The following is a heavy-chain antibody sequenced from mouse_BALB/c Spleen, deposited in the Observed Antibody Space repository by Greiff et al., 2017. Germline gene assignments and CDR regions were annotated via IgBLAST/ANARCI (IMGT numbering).Heavy chain of an antibody. J-gene: IGHJ3*01. V-gene: IGHV14-4*02. Sequence: SGAELVRSGASVKLSCTASGFNIKDYYMHWVKQRPEQGLEWIGWIDPENGDTEYAPKFQGKATMTADTSSNTAYLQLSSLTSEDTAVYYCNAYGNYDFLFAYWGQGTLVTVSA. CDR2: IDPENGDT. CDR1: GFNIKDYY. D-gene: IGHD2-1*01. CDR3: NAYGNYDFLFAY.